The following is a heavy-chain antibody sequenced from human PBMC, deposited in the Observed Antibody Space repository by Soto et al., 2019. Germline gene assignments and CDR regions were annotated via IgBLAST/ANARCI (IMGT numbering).Heavy chain of an antibody. CDR2: ISYDGSNK. CDR1: GFTFSSYG. V-gene: IGHV3-30*18. CDR3: AKDLVVAARYGMDV. J-gene: IGHJ6*02. D-gene: IGHD2-15*01. Sequence: GGSLRLSCAASGFTFSSYGMHWVRQAPGKGLEWVAVISYDGSNKYYADSVKGRFTISRDNSKNTLYLQMNSLRAEDTAVYYCAKDLVVAARYGMDVWGQGTTVTVSS.